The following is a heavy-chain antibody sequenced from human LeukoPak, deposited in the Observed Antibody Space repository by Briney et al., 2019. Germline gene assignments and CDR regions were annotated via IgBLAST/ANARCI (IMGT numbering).Heavy chain of an antibody. Sequence: SETLSLTCAVYGGSFSRYYWTWIRQPPGKGLEWIGDINDSGTTKYNPTLKSRVTISIDSSKRQFSLKVKSVTAADTAVYYCARLPLGAFGEVLNFDYWGQGTPVTVSS. J-gene: IGHJ4*02. CDR2: INDSGTT. CDR1: GGSFSRYY. CDR3: ARLPLGAFGEVLNFDY. V-gene: IGHV4-34*01. D-gene: IGHD3-10*01.